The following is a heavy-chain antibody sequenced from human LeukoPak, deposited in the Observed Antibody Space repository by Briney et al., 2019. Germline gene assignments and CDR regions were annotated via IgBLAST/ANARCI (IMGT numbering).Heavy chain of an antibody. V-gene: IGHV1-18*01. CDR1: GYTFTSYG. Sequence: ASVKVSCKASGYTFTSYGISWGRQSPGQGREGMGWISAYNGNTNDAQKLQGRVTMTTDTSTSTAYMELRSLRSDDTAVYYCARDVGIAVAGTYFDYWGQGTLVTASS. D-gene: IGHD6-19*01. J-gene: IGHJ4*02. CDR3: ARDVGIAVAGTYFDY. CDR2: ISAYNGNT.